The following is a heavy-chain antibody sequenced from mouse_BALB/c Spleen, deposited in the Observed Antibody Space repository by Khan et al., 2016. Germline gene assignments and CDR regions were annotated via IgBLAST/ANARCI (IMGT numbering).Heavy chain of an antibody. J-gene: IGHJ3*01. Sequence: QVRLQQSGAELVRPGASVKLSCKASGYTFTSYWMNWVKQRPEQGLEWIGRIDPFDSETHYNQKFKDKAILTVDKSSSTAYMQLSSLTSEDSAVYYSARRHGSSYGFAYWGQGTLVTVSA. CDR2: IDPFDSET. CDR1: GYTFTSYW. D-gene: IGHD1-1*01. CDR3: ARRHGSSYGFAY. V-gene: IGHV1-52*01.